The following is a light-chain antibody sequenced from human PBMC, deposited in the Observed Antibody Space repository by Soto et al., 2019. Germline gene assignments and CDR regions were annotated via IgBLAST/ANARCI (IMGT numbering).Light chain of an antibody. Sequence: DIQMTQSPSTLSASVGDRVTITCRASQNINYKLAWYQQKPGKAPKLLIYKASSLESGVPSRFSGSASGTEFTLTISSLQPDDFATYYCQQYDNYFWTFGQGTKVEIK. CDR2: KAS. CDR1: QNINYK. J-gene: IGKJ1*01. V-gene: IGKV1-5*03. CDR3: QQYDNYFWT.